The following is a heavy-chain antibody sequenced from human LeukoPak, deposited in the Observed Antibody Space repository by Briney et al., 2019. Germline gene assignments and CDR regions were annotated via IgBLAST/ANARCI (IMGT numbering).Heavy chain of an antibody. CDR1: GFPFSSYS. J-gene: IGHJ3*02. Sequence: GGSLRLSCAASGFPFSSYSMTWVRQAPGKGLEWVANIKPDGTTKFYVDSVKGRFTISRDNSKNTLYLQMNSLRAEDTAVYYCARVKGYSYADHDAFDIWGQGTMVTVSS. V-gene: IGHV3-7*01. CDR3: ARVKGYSYADHDAFDI. CDR2: IKPDGTTK. D-gene: IGHD5-18*01.